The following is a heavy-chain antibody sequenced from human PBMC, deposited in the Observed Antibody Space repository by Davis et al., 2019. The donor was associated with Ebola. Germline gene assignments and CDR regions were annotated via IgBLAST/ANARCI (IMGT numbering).Heavy chain of an antibody. D-gene: IGHD3-16*02. Sequence: ESLKISCAASGFTFSSYAMHWIRQPPGKGLEWIGEINHSGSTNYNPSLKSRVTISVDTSKNQFSLKLSSVTAADTAVYYCARGGYYIWGSYRNLPYYFDYWGQGTPVTVSS. V-gene: IGHV4-34*01. CDR2: INHSGST. J-gene: IGHJ4*02. CDR1: GFTFSSYA. CDR3: ARGGYYIWGSYRNLPYYFDY.